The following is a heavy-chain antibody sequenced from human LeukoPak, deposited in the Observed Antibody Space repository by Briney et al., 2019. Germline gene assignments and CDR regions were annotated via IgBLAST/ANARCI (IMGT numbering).Heavy chain of an antibody. CDR1: GYIFTSYW. V-gene: IGHV5-51*01. D-gene: IGHD5-18*01. Sequence: GESLQISCKGSGYIFTSYWIGWVRQLPGKGLEWMGIIYPGDSDTRYSPSFQGQVTISADKSISTAYLQWGSLKASDTAMYYCARRAMGLYYFDYWGQGTLVTVSS. J-gene: IGHJ4*02. CDR2: IYPGDSDT. CDR3: ARRAMGLYYFDY.